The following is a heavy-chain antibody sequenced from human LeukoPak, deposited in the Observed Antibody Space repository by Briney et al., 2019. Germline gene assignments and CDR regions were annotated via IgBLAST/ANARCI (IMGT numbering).Heavy chain of an antibody. CDR2: MRPHTGDS. D-gene: IGHD3-3*01. J-gene: IGHJ6*03. Sequence: ASVKVSCKASGYTFTHYDIHWVRQATGQGLEWVGWMRPHTGDSVYAQRFQGRVTMTGDTSTSTAYLEVSSLRYDDTAVYYCARGPYYDFWSERPYYYYYMDVWGKGTTVTVSS. V-gene: IGHV1-8*01. CDR1: GYTFTHYD. CDR3: ARGPYYDFWSERPYYYYYMDV.